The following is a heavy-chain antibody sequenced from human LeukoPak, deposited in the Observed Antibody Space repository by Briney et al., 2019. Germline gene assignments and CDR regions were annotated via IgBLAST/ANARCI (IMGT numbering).Heavy chain of an antibody. V-gene: IGHV3-30*18. Sequence: TGRSLRLSCAASGFTFSSYGMHWVRQAPGKGLEWVAVISYDGSNKYYADSVKGRFTISRDNSKNTLYLQMNSLRAEDTAVYYCAKSIRVGVTTGDAFDIWGQGTMVTVSS. J-gene: IGHJ3*02. CDR1: GFTFSSYG. CDR2: ISYDGSNK. D-gene: IGHD4-17*01. CDR3: AKSIRVGVTTGDAFDI.